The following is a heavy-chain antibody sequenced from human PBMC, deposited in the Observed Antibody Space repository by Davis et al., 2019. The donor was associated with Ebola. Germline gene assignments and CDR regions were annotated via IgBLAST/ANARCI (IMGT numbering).Heavy chain of an antibody. D-gene: IGHD3-22*01. CDR3: ARARPEPHSSGYYAPFDY. Sequence: AASVKVSCKASGYTFTGYYMHWVRQAPGQGLEWMGRINPNSGGTNYAQKFQGRVTMTRDTSISTAYMELSRLRSDDTAVYYCARARPEPHSSGYYAPFDYWGQGTLVTVSS. V-gene: IGHV1-2*06. J-gene: IGHJ4*02. CDR2: INPNSGGT. CDR1: GYTFTGYY.